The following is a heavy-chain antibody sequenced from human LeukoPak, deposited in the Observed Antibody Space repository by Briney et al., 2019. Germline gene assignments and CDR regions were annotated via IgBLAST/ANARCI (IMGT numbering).Heavy chain of an antibody. CDR2: IYPGDSDI. CDR3: ARRGDNSGYYSFDY. CDR1: GYNFTNYW. V-gene: IGHV5-51*01. J-gene: IGHJ4*02. D-gene: IGHD3-22*01. Sequence: GESLKISCKGSGYNFTNYWIGWVRQMPGKGLEWMGIIYPGDSDIRYSPSFQGQVTISVDKSIRTAYLQWSSLKASDTAVYYCARRGDNSGYYSFDYWGQGTLVTVSS.